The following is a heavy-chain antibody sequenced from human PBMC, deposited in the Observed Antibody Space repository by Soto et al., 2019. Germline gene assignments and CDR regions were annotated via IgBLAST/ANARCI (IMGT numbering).Heavy chain of an antibody. CDR1: GFTFSSYA. CDR3: AKDRIALAGSPKYY. J-gene: IGHJ4*02. D-gene: IGHD6-19*01. Sequence: GGSLRLSCAASGFTFSSYAMSWVRQAPGMWLEWVSGISGSGGSTYYADSVKGRFTISRDNSKNTLYLQMNRLRAEDTAVYYCAKDRIALAGSPKYYWGQGTLVPVSS. CDR2: ISGSGGST. V-gene: IGHV3-23*01.